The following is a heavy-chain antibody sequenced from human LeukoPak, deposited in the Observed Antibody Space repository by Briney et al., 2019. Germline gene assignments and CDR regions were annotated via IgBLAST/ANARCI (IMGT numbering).Heavy chain of an antibody. CDR2: ISAYNGNT. CDR1: GNSISNYA. Sequence: ASVTVSCKASGNSISNYAVSWVRQAPGQGLEWMGGISAYNGNTNYAQKLQGRVTMTTDTSTSTAYMELRSLRSDDTAVYYCARDHDYGDFWASGGFDYWGQGTLVTVSS. V-gene: IGHV1-18*01. D-gene: IGHD4-17*01. CDR3: ARDHDYGDFWASGGFDY. J-gene: IGHJ4*02.